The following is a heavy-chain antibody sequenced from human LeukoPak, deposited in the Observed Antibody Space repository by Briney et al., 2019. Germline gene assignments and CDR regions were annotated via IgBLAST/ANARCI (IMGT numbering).Heavy chain of an antibody. V-gene: IGHV3-23*01. CDR2: IVGSGGSA. CDR1: GLTFSSYV. CDR3: ATGDFGSGSSSFNY. D-gene: IGHD6-19*01. Sequence: GGSLRLSCGASGLTFSSYVMSWVRQAPGKGLEWVSGIVGSGGSAYYADSVKGRFTISRDNSKNTLYLQMNSLRAEDTAVYHCATGDFGSGSSSFNYWGQGTLVTVSS. J-gene: IGHJ4*02.